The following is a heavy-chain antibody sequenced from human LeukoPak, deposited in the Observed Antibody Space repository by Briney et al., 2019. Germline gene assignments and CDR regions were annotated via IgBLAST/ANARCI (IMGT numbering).Heavy chain of an antibody. CDR3: ASSLWSGYYAKFDP. D-gene: IGHD3-3*01. CDR1: GGSISSNY. CDR2: IYHSGST. V-gene: IGHV4-59*08. Sequence: SETLSLTCSVSGGSISSNYWSWIRQPPGKGLEWIGSIYHSGSTYYNPSLKSRVTISVDTSKNQFSLKLSSVTAADTAVYYCASSLWSGYYAKFDPWGQGTLVTVSS. J-gene: IGHJ5*02.